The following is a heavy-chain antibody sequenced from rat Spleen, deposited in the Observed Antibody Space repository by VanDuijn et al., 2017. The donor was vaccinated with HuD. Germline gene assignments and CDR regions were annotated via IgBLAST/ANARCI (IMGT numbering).Heavy chain of an antibody. Sequence: EVQLVESGGGLVQPGRSMKLSCAASGFTFSNYDMAWVRQATTKGLEWVASISYDGGSATYRDSVKGRFTISRDNAKSTLYLQMDSLRSEDTATYYCTTEHYWYFDFWGPGTMVTVSS. CDR3: TTEHYWYFDF. V-gene: IGHV5-20*01. J-gene: IGHJ1*01. CDR2: ISYDGGSA. CDR1: GFTFSNYD.